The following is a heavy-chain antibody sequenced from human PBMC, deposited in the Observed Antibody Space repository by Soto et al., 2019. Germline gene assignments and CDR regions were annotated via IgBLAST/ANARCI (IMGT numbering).Heavy chain of an antibody. V-gene: IGHV4-39*01. Sequence: QLQLQESGPGLVKPSETLSLTCTVSGGSISSSSYYWGWIRQPPGKGLEWIGSIYYSGSTYYNPSLKLRVTISVDPSNNQFSLKRSSVTAADTAVYYCARLAVLRYFDWLSRTDYWGQGTLVTVSS. CDR3: ARLAVLRYFDWLSRTDY. J-gene: IGHJ4*02. CDR2: IYYSGST. D-gene: IGHD3-9*01. CDR1: GGSISSSSYY.